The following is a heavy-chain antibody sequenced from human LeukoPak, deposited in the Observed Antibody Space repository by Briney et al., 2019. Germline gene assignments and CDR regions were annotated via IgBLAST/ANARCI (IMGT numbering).Heavy chain of an antibody. V-gene: IGHV3-53*01. CDR2: IHNTVRI. J-gene: IGHJ4*02. CDR1: GLTVNNY. Sequence: GGSLRLSCAVSGLTVNNYVNWVRQAPGKGLEWVSVIHNTVRIHYADSVNGRFTISSDTSKNTVYLQMNGLRAEDTAVYYCILTTVATSIEYWGPGTLVTVSP. D-gene: IGHD4-23*01. CDR3: ILTTVATSIEY.